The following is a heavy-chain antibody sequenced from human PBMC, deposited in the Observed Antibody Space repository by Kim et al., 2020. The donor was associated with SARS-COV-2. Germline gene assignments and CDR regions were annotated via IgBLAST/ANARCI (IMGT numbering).Heavy chain of an antibody. J-gene: IGHJ4*02. Sequence: SVKVSCKASGGTFSSYAISWVRQAPVQGLEWMGGIIPIFGTANYAQKFQGRVTITADESTSTAYMELSSLRSEDTAVYYCASKSGYDRYYFDYWGQGTLVTVSS. V-gene: IGHV1-69*13. CDR2: IIPIFGTA. CDR1: GGTFSSYA. CDR3: ASKSGYDRYYFDY. D-gene: IGHD5-12*01.